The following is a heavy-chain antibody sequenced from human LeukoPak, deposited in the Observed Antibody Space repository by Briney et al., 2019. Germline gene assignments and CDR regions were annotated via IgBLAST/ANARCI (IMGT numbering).Heavy chain of an antibody. Sequence: GGSLRLSCAASGFTVSRNHMNWVRQAPGKGLEWVSVIYSGGTTYYADTAKGRFTISRDSSKNTLHLQMNGLRTEDTAVYYCARDSSTDAFDIWGQGTMVTVSS. V-gene: IGHV3-53*05. CDR2: IYSGGTT. CDR1: GFTVSRNH. J-gene: IGHJ3*02. CDR3: ARDSSTDAFDI.